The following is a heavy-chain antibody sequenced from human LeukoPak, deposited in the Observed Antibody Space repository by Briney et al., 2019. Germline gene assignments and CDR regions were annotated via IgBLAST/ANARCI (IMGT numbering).Heavy chain of an antibody. V-gene: IGHV1-8*03. Sequence: ASVKVSCKASGYTFIRYDINWVRQAAGQGLEWMGWMDPNSGNAGYAQKFQGRVALTRDTSISTAYMELRSLRSDDTAVYYCARDQRPGYCSSTSCLALVDYWGQGTLVTVSS. CDR2: MDPNSGNA. D-gene: IGHD2-2*01. CDR1: GYTFIRYD. J-gene: IGHJ4*02. CDR3: ARDQRPGYCSSTSCLALVDY.